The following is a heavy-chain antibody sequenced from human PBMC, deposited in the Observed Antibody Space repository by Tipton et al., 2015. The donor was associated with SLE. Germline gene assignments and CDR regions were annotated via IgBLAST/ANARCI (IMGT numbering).Heavy chain of an antibody. D-gene: IGHD4-17*01. CDR2: IYSGGST. V-gene: IGHV3-53*05. CDR3: ARDLEASTVTTRLYYYSGMDV. Sequence: SLRLSCAASGFTVSSNYMSWVRQAPGKGLEWVSVIYSGGSTYYADSVKGRFTISRDNSKNTLYLQMNSLRAEDTAVYYCARDLEASTVTTRLYYYSGMDVWGQGTTVTVSS. CDR1: GFTVSSNY. J-gene: IGHJ6*02.